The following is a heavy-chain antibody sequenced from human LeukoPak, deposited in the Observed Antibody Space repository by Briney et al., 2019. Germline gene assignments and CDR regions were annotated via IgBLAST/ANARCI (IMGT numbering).Heavy chain of an antibody. Sequence: GGSLRLSCAASGFTFSSYGMHWVCQAPGKGLEWVAFIHYDGSNKYYADSVKGRFTISRDNSKNTLYLQMNILRAEDTAVYYCARGSHYDSGGYYYPNCFDPWGQGTLVTVSS. D-gene: IGHD3-22*01. CDR3: ARGSHYDSGGYYYPNCFDP. V-gene: IGHV3-30*02. CDR1: GFTFSSYG. J-gene: IGHJ5*02. CDR2: IHYDGSNK.